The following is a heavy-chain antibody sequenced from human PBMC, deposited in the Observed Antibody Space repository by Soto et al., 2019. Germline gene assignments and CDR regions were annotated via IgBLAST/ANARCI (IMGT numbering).Heavy chain of an antibody. J-gene: IGHJ3*01. V-gene: IGHV2-5*02. CDR2: IYWDDDR. D-gene: IGHD3-10*02. CDR3: VHHVTGGCFDV. Sequence: QITLKESGPTVVKPTQTLTLTCNFSGFSLTTNGVGVGWIRQPPGKALEWLALIYWDDDRRYSPSLRSRLTLSTDIAKSHVVLTLTDMGPVDAATYFCVHHVTGGCFDVWGQGTRVTVSS. CDR1: GFSLTTNGVG.